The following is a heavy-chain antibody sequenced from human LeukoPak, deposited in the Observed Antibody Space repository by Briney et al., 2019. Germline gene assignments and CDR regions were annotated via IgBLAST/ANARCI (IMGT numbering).Heavy chain of an antibody. CDR2: IYYSGST. Sequence: PSETLSLTCTVSGGSISSSSYYWGWIRQPPGKGLEWIGSIYYSGSTYYNPSLKSRVTISVDTSKNQFSLKLSSVTAADTAVYYCARHSNSQEQGYCSSTSCYAFWFDPWGQGTLVTVSS. CDR3: ARHSNSQEQGYCSSTSCYAFWFDP. CDR1: GGSISSSSYY. D-gene: IGHD2-2*01. J-gene: IGHJ5*02. V-gene: IGHV4-39*01.